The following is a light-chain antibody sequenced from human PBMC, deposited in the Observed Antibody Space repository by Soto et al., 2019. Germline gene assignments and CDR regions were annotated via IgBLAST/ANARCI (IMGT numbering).Light chain of an antibody. CDR3: AAWDDSLSGV. CDR2: SNN. Sequence: SVLTQPPSASGTPGQRVTISCSGSSSNIGSNYVFWYQQLPGTAPKLLIYSNNQRPSGVPDRFSGSKSGTSASLAISGLRSEDEADYYCAAWDDSLSGVFGGGTQLTVL. V-gene: IGLV1-47*02. J-gene: IGLJ3*02. CDR1: SSNIGSNY.